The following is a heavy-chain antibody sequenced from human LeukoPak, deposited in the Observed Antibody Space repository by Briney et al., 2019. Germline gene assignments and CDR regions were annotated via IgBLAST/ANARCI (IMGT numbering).Heavy chain of an antibody. CDR1: GGSISSSNW. D-gene: IGHD1-26*01. V-gene: IGHV4-4*02. CDR2: LYTSGST. CDR3: SRGGYYDYTYFDP. Sequence: SETLSLTCAVSGGSISSSNWWSWVRQPPGKGLEWIGRLYTSGSTNYNPSLKSRVTMSVDTSKNQFSLKLTSVTAADTAVYYCSRGGYYDYTYFDPWGQGTLVTVSS. J-gene: IGHJ5*02.